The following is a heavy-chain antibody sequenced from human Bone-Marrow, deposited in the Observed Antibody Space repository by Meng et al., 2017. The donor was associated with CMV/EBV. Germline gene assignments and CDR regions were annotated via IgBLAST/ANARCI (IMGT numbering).Heavy chain of an antibody. CDR2: ISYDGSNK. J-gene: IGHJ6*01. Sequence: GESLKISCTASGFTFGDYAMNWVRQAPGKGLEWVAVISYDGSNKYYADSVKGRFTISRDNSKNTLYLQMNSLRAEDTAVYYCARDEGNCSSTSCSVYYYYGMDVWGQGTTVTVSS. CDR3: ARDEGNCSSTSCSVYYYYGMDV. D-gene: IGHD2-2*01. CDR1: GFTFGDYA. V-gene: IGHV3-30-3*01.